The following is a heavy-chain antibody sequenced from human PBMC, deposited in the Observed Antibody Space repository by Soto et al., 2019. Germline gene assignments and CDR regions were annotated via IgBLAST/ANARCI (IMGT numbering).Heavy chain of an antibody. D-gene: IGHD1-7*01. CDR3: AREGNWNYVHAFDY. CDR1: GGSISSYY. J-gene: IGHJ4*02. Sequence: LSLTCTVSGGSISSYYWSWIRQPAGKGLEWIGRIYTSGSTNYNPSLKRRVTMSVDTSKNQFSLKLSSVTAADTAVYYCAREGNWNYVHAFDYWGQGTLVTVSS. V-gene: IGHV4-4*07. CDR2: IYTSGST.